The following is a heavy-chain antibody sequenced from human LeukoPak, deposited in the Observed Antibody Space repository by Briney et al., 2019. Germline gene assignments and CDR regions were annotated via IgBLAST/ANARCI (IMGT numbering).Heavy chain of an antibody. CDR2: INPSSGGT. Sequence: ASVKVSCKASGYTFTGYYMHWVRQAPGQGLEWMGRINPSSGGTNYAQKFQGRVTMTRDTSISTAYMELSSLRSEDTAVYYCARETVTGTTIDYWGQGTLVTVSS. D-gene: IGHD1-7*01. CDR1: GYTFTGYY. V-gene: IGHV1-2*06. CDR3: ARETVTGTTIDY. J-gene: IGHJ4*02.